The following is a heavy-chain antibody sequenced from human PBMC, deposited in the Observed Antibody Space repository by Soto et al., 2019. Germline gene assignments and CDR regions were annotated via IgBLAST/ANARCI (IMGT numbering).Heavy chain of an antibody. J-gene: IGHJ4*02. Sequence: EVQLLESGGGLVQPGGSLRLSCAASGFTFSNYAMSWVRQAPGKGLEWVSAIGGSGGSTYYADSVKGRFAISRDNSENTLYLQMNSLRAEDTAVYYCAKGVVVTTADFDYWGQGTLVAVSS. V-gene: IGHV3-23*01. D-gene: IGHD3-22*01. CDR2: IGGSGGST. CDR1: GFTFSNYA. CDR3: AKGVVVTTADFDY.